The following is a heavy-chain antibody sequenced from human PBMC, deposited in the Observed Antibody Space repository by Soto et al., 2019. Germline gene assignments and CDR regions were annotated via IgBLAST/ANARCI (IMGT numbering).Heavy chain of an antibody. CDR2: MNSGGSTT. J-gene: IGHJ4*02. Sequence: GGSLRRSCAFSGFTFANHWMHWVRQAPGKGLEWVSRMNSGGSTTDYADSVKGRFTVSRDNAKNTLYLQMNSLRAEDTAVYYCATAEVDYWGPGTLVTVSS. CDR1: GFTFANHW. V-gene: IGHV3-74*01. CDR3: ATAEVDY.